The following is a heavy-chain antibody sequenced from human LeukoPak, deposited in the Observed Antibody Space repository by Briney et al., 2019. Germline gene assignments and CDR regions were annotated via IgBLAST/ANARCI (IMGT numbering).Heavy chain of an antibody. CDR1: GGSFSGYY. Sequence: SETPSLTCAVYGGSFSGYYWSWIRQPPGKGLEWIGEINHSGSTNYNPSLKSRVTISVDTSKNQFSLKLSSVTAADTAVYYCARQTGYSSGWSNYYYYYTDVWGKGTTVTISS. J-gene: IGHJ6*03. CDR3: ARQTGYSSGWSNYYYYYTDV. D-gene: IGHD6-19*01. CDR2: INHSGST. V-gene: IGHV4-34*01.